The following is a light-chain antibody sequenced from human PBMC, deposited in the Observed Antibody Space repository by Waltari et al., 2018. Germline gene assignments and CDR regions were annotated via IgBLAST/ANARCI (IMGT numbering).Light chain of an antibody. V-gene: IGLV2-14*01. J-gene: IGLJ2*01. CDR2: EVS. Sequence: QSALTQPASVSGSPGQSITISCTGTSTDVGGYNYVSWYQQHPGQAPKLIIYEVSNRPSGLSNRFSGSKSGNTASLTISGLQAEDEADYYCSSYSRTATLVFGGGTQLTVL. CDR3: SSYSRTATLV. CDR1: STDVGGYNY.